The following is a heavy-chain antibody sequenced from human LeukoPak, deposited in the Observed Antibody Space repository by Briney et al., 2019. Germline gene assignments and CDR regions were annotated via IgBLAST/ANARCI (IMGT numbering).Heavy chain of an antibody. V-gene: IGHV3-74*01. CDR2: VNSDGSSA. CDR3: ARRTIGTLDY. J-gene: IGHJ4*02. CDR1: GFTFSSYW. Sequence: PGGSLRLSCAASGFTFSSYWMHWVRQPPGKGLVWVSRVNSDGSSADYADSVRGRFTISRDNAKSTLYLQMDSLRAEDMAVYYCARRTIGTLDYWGQGTLVTVSS. D-gene: IGHD1-14*01.